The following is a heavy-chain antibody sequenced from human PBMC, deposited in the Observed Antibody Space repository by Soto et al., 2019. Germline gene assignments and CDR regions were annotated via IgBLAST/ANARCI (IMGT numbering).Heavy chain of an antibody. CDR1: GFTFSTYT. CDR3: TRDILSGGAYPDS. CDR2: ISSGSSYI. D-gene: IGHD3-10*01. Sequence: GGSLRLSCAASGFTFSTYTMNWVRQAPGKGLEWISSISSGSSYIYYAGSVKGRFTISRDNAKNSLFLQMNSLRADDTAVYYCTRDILSGGAYPDSWGQGTKVTVSS. J-gene: IGHJ5*01. V-gene: IGHV3-21*01.